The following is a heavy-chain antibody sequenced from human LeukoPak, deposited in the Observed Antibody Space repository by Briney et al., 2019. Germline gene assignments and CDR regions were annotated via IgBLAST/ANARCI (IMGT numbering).Heavy chain of an antibody. CDR2: IYYSGST. D-gene: IGHD1-26*01. V-gene: IGHV4-30-4*08. Sequence: PSETLSLTCTVSGGSISSGDYYWSWIRQPPGKGLEWIGYIYYSGSTYYNPSLKSRVTISVDTSKNQFSLKLSSVTAADTAVYYCARDSVGATTRFDYWGQGTLVTVSS. J-gene: IGHJ4*02. CDR3: ARDSVGATTRFDY. CDR1: GGSISSGDYY.